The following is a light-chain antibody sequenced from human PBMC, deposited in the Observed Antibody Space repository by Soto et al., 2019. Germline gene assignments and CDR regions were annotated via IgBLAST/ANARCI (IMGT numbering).Light chain of an antibody. Sequence: EIVLPQSQGTLSLSPGERATPSCRASQSVSSSYLAWYQQKPCQAHRLIIYGASSRATGIPDRFSGSGSGTDFTLTISRLEPEDFAVYYCQQSGSPSGWTFGRGTKVDIK. J-gene: IGKJ1*01. CDR3: QQSGSPSGWT. CDR1: QSVSSSY. V-gene: IGKV3-20*01. CDR2: GAS.